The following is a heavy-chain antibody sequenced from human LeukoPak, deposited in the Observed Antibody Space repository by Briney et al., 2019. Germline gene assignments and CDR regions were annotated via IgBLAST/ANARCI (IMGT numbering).Heavy chain of an antibody. V-gene: IGHV3-23*01. CDR3: AKDRSIGTYYTFDH. D-gene: IGHD1-26*01. CDR2: ISGSGVMT. Sequence: GGSLRLSCAASGFTFSSYWLTWVRQAPGKGLEWVATISGSGVMTYYADSVKGRFTVSGDNSKNTLYLQMSSLTAADTAVYYCAKDRSIGTYYTFDHWGQGTLVTVSS. CDR1: GFTFSSYW. J-gene: IGHJ4*02.